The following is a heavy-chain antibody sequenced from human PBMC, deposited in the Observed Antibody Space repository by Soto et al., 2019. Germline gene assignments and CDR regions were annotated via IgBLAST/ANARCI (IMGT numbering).Heavy chain of an antibody. CDR3: AREENCRGGTCYSEYFHH. CDR1: GYIFTAYS. J-gene: IGHJ1*01. V-gene: IGHV1-46*01. Sequence: SVKVSCKTSGYIFTAYSMHWVRQAPGQGLEWMGVVNPSGGSAHYAQSFEGRVTLTRDTSTSTFYMELSSLRSEDTAVYYCAREENCRGGTCYSEYFHHWGQGTLVTVSS. D-gene: IGHD2-15*01. CDR2: VNPSGGSA.